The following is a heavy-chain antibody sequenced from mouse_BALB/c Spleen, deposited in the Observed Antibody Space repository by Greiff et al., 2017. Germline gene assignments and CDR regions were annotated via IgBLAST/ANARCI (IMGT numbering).Heavy chain of an antibody. CDR3: TRGTVVANAMDY. Sequence: VQLQQSGAELVRPGSSVKISCKASGYAFSSYSMNWVKQRPGQGLEWIGQIYPGDGDTNYNGKFKGKATLTVDKSSSTAYMQLSSLTSEDSAVYYCTRGTVVANAMDYWGQGTSVTVSS. CDR2: IYPGDGDT. J-gene: IGHJ4*01. D-gene: IGHD1-1*01. CDR1: GYAFSSYS. V-gene: IGHV1-80*01.